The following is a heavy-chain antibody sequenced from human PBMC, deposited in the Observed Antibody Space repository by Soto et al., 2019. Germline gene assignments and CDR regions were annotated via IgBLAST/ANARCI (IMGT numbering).Heavy chain of an antibody. CDR2: ISYDGSNK. CDR3: AKDRESFAVFAYRMHV. D-gene: IGHD3-16*01. CDR1: GFTFSSYG. V-gene: IGHV3-30*18. J-gene: IGHJ6*04. Sequence: QVQLVESGGGVVQPGRSLRLSCAASGFTFSSYGMHWVRQAPGKGLEWVAVISYDGSNKYYADSVKGRFTISRDNSKNPRYLQLNLLRAEDTAVYYCAKDRESFAVFAYRMHVWRKGTTVTVS.